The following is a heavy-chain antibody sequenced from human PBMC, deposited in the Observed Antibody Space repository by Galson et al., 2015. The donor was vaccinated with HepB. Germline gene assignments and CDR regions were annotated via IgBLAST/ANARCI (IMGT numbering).Heavy chain of an antibody. Sequence: SVKVSCKASGYTFTGYYIYWVRQAPGQGLEWMAWINPKSGGTNYAENFQGRVTVTRDTSISTAYMELSRLRSDDTAVYYCARMYYYDTSGYYYEGAFDIWGQGTMVTVSS. D-gene: IGHD3-22*01. J-gene: IGHJ3*02. CDR2: INPKSGGT. CDR1: GYTFTGYY. V-gene: IGHV1-2*02. CDR3: ARMYYYDTSGYYYEGAFDI.